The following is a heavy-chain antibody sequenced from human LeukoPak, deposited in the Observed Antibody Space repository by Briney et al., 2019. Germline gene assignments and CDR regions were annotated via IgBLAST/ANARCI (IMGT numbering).Heavy chain of an antibody. Sequence: SETLSLTCAVYGGSFSGYYWSWIRQPPGKGLEWIGEINHSGSTNYNPSLKSRVTISVDTSKNQFSLKLSSVAAADTAVYYCARKTVWWLPVAFDYWGQGTLVTVSS. CDR2: INHSGST. V-gene: IGHV4-34*01. CDR3: ARKTVWWLPVAFDY. CDR1: GGSFSGYY. D-gene: IGHD1-26*01. J-gene: IGHJ4*02.